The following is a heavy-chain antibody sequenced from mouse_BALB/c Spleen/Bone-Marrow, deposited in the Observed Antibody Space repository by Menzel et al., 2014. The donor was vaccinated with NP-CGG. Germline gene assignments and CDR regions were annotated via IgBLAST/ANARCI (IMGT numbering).Heavy chain of an antibody. V-gene: IGHV5-17*02. D-gene: IGHD2-1*01. CDR3: AREGDYGNYWYFDV. J-gene: IGHJ1*01. CDR1: GFTFSSFG. CDR2: ISSGSSTI. Sequence: VQLQQSGGGLVQPGGSRKLSCAASGFTFSSFGMHWVRQAPEKGLEWVAYISSGSSTIYYADTVKGRFTISRDNPKNTLFLQMTSLRSEDTAMYYCAREGDYGNYWYFDVWGAGTTVTVSS.